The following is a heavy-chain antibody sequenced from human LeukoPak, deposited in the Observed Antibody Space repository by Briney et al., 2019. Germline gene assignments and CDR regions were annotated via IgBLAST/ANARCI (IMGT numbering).Heavy chain of an antibody. D-gene: IGHD6-13*01. CDR2: IYYSGST. V-gene: IGHV4-39*07. CDR1: GGSISSSSYY. CDR3: ARALGSSSSELFDY. J-gene: IGHJ4*02. Sequence: SETLSLTCTVSGGSISSSSYYWGWIRQPPGKGLEWIGSIYYSGSTYYNPSLKSRVTISVDTSKNQFSLKLSSVTAADTAVYYCARALGSSSSELFDYWGQGTLVTVSS.